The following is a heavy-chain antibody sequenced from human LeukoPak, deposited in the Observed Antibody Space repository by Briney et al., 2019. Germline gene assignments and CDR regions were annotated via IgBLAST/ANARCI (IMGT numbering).Heavy chain of an antibody. J-gene: IGHJ4*02. V-gene: IGHV3-9*01. CDR3: AKDYDSSADYFDY. Sequence: GGSLRLSCAASGFTFDDYAMHWVRQAPGKGLEWVSGISWNSGSIGYADSVKGRFTISRDNSKNTLYLQMNSLRAEDTAVYYCAKDYDSSADYFDYWGQGTLVTVSS. CDR2: ISWNSGSI. CDR1: GFTFDDYA. D-gene: IGHD3-22*01.